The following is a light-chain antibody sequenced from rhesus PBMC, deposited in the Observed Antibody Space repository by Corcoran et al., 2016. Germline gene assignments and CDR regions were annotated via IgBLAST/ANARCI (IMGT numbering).Light chain of an antibody. CDR1: QNIYSN. CDR2: AAS. Sequence: DIQMTQSPAALSASVGDRVTISCRASQNIYSNLAWYQQKPGKAPKLLIYAASRLQTGIPSRSSGSGSGTDFTLTLSSLHPEDSAAYYCQHYYDNPLTFGGGTKVEIK. CDR3: QHYYDNPLT. V-gene: IGKV1S12*01. J-gene: IGKJ4*01.